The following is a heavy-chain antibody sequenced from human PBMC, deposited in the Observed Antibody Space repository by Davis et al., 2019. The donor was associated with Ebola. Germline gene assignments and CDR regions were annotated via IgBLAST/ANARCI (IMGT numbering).Heavy chain of an antibody. CDR1: GYTFTSYA. D-gene: IGHD6-13*01. V-gene: IGHV7-4-1*02. Sequence: ASVKVSCKASGYTFTSYALNWVRQAPGQGLEWMGWINTNTGNPTYTQGFTGRFVFSLDTSVSTAYLQISSLKPEDTAVYYCAREYSSTCHDYWGQGTLVTVSS. CDR3: AREYSSTCHDY. CDR2: INTNTGNP. J-gene: IGHJ4*02.